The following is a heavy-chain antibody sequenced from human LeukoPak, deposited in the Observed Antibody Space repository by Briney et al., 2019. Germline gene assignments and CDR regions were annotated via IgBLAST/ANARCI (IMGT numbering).Heavy chain of an antibody. CDR3: ASVGYADY. Sequence: SETLSLTCTVSGGSISSSYWSWIRQPPGKGLEWTGYIYYSGSTNYNPSLKSRVTISVDTSKNQLSLKLSSVTAADTAVYYCASVGYADYWGQGTLVAVSS. V-gene: IGHV4-59*01. CDR2: IYYSGST. CDR1: GGSISSSY. D-gene: IGHD1-1*01. J-gene: IGHJ4*02.